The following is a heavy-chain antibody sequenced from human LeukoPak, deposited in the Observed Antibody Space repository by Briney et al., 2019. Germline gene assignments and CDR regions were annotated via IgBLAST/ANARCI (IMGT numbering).Heavy chain of an antibody. CDR2: INHSGST. CDR1: GGSFSGYY. Sequence: SETLSLTCAVYGGSFSGYYWSWIRQPPGKGLEWIGEINHSGSTNYNPSLKSRVTISVDTSKNQFSLKLSSVTAADTAVYYCARGLVYYDILTGSYYFDYWGQGTLVTVSS. D-gene: IGHD3-9*01. J-gene: IGHJ4*02. V-gene: IGHV4-34*01. CDR3: ARGLVYYDILTGSYYFDY.